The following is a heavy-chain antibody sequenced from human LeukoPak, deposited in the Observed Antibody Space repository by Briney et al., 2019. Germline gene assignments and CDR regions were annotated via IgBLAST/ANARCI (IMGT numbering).Heavy chain of an antibody. Sequence: SVKVSCKAPGGTFSSYAISWVRQAPGQGLEWMGGIIPIFGTANYAQKFQGRVTITADESTSTAYMELSSLRSEDTAVYYCARGGGAMVRGVKDYYGMDVWGKGTTVTVSS. CDR1: GGTFSSYA. D-gene: IGHD3-10*01. CDR3: ARGGGAMVRGVKDYYGMDV. CDR2: IIPIFGTA. J-gene: IGHJ6*04. V-gene: IGHV1-69*01.